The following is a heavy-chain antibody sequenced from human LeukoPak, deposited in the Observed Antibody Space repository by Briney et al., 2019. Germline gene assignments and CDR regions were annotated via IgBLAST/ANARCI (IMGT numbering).Heavy chain of an antibody. D-gene: IGHD3-22*01. Sequence: ASVNVSCKASGYTFTSYGISWVRQAPGQGLEWMGWISAYNGNTNYAQTLQGRVTMTTDTSTSTAYMELRSLRSDDTAVYYCARACPQNYDSSRYYSAAFDIWGQGTMVTVSS. CDR1: GYTFTSYG. V-gene: IGHV1-18*01. CDR3: ARACPQNYDSSRYYSAAFDI. J-gene: IGHJ3*02. CDR2: ISAYNGNT.